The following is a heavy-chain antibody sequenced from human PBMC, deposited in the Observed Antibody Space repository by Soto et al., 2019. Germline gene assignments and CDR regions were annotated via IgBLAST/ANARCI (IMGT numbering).Heavy chain of an antibody. CDR3: ARGRPYYGDYGY. J-gene: IGHJ4*02. CDR1: GGSISSGDYY. Sequence: QVQLQESGPGLVKPSQTLSLTCTVSGGSISSGDYYWSWIRQPPGKGLEWIGYIYYSGSTYYNPSLKRRVTMSVDTSKNQFPLKLSSVTAADTAVYYCARGRPYYGDYGYWGQGTLVTVSS. D-gene: IGHD4-17*01. CDR2: IYYSGST. V-gene: IGHV4-30-4*01.